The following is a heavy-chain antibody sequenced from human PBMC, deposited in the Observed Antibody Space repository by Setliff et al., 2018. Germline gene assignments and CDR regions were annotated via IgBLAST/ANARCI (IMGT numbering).Heavy chain of an antibody. CDR3: ARGGLRWFNFDY. CDR1: GGSISSSSYY. J-gene: IGHJ4*02. Sequence: PSETLSLTCTVSGGSISSSSYYWGWIRQPPGKGLEWIGSIYYSGSTNYNPSLKSRVTISVDTSKNQFSLKLSSVTAADTAVYYCARGGLRWFNFDYWGQGTLVTVSS. V-gene: IGHV4-39*07. CDR2: IYYSGST. D-gene: IGHD4-17*01.